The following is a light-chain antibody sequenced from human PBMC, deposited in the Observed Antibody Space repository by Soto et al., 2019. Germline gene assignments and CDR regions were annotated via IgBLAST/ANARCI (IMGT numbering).Light chain of an antibody. V-gene: IGKV1D-16*01. CDR3: QQFRSFPIT. CDR1: QDIGSH. CDR2: FAS. J-gene: IGKJ5*01. Sequence: DIXMTQSPSSLSASVGDRVTITCRASQDIGSHLAWYQQKPEKAPKSLIYFASTLQSGVPSRFSASGSGTDFTLTISSLQPEDFATYYCQQFRSFPITFGQGTRLEIK.